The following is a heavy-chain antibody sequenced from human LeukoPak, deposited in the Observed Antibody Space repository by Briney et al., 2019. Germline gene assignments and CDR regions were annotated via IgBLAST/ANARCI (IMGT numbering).Heavy chain of an antibody. Sequence: ASVMVSCKASGYTFTNYGISWVRQAPGQGLEWMSWISANNGEIRYAQNFQGRVTMTTDTSTSTAYMELRSLRSDDTAVYYCARRISDILTGYYFDYWGQGTLVTVSS. CDR1: GYTFTNYG. D-gene: IGHD3-9*01. CDR2: ISANNGEI. CDR3: ARRISDILTGYYFDY. J-gene: IGHJ4*02. V-gene: IGHV1-18*04.